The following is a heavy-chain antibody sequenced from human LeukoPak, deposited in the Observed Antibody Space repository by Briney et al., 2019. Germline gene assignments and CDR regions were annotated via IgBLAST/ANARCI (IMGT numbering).Heavy chain of an antibody. CDR2: IDSGGNT. V-gene: IGHV4-39*07. CDR1: GGSISTSGYY. J-gene: IGHJ3*02. Sequence: SETLSLTCTVSGGSISTSGYYWGWIRQPPGKGLEYFASIDSGGNTYYNPSLQSRVTISVDTSKNQFSLKLSSVTAADTAVYYCASDFPIGSEAFDIWGQGTMVTVSS. CDR3: ASDFPIGSEAFDI.